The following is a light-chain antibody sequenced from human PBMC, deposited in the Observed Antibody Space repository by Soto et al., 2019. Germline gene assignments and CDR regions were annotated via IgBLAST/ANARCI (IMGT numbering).Light chain of an antibody. V-gene: IGLV2-14*01. CDR1: SSDVGGYNY. CDR2: EVS. CDR3: SSYTNTRV. J-gene: IGLJ2*01. Sequence: QSALTQPASVSGSPGQSIAISCTGISSDVGGYNYVSWYQQHPGKAPKLMIYEVSNRPSGVSNRFSGSKSGNTASLTISGLQAEDEADYYCSSYTNTRVSGGGTKLTVL.